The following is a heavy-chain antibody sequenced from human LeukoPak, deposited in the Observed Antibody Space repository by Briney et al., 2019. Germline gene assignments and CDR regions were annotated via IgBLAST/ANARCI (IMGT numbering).Heavy chain of an antibody. J-gene: IGHJ4*02. V-gene: IGHV1-18*04. CDR3: ARDSVGATTFDY. Sequence: ASVKVSCKASGYTFTGYYMHWVRQVPGQGLEWMGWISAYNGNTNYAQKLQGRVTMTTDTSTSTAYMELRSLRSDDTAVYYCARDSVGATTFDYWGQGTLVTVSS. D-gene: IGHD1-26*01. CDR2: ISAYNGNT. CDR1: GYTFTGYY.